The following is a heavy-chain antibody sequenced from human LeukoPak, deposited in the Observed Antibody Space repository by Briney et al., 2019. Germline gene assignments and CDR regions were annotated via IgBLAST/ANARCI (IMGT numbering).Heavy chain of an antibody. J-gene: IGHJ4*02. CDR3: ARETNRIVGATISGY. CDR2: IYSGGST. D-gene: IGHD1-26*01. Sequence: GSLRLSCAASGFTVSSNYMSWVRQAPGKGLEWVSVIYSGGSTYYADSVKGRFTISRDNSKNTLYLQMNSLRAEDTAVYYCARETNRIVGATISGYWGQGTLVTVSS. CDR1: GFTVSSNY. V-gene: IGHV3-53*01.